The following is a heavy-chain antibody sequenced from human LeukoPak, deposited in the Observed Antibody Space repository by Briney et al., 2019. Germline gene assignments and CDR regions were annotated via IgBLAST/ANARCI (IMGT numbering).Heavy chain of an antibody. CDR1: GFTFSYHW. CDR2: ISYDGSNK. J-gene: IGHJ6*02. CDR3: ARDSSGYNWLYYYYGMDV. V-gene: IGHV3-30-3*01. D-gene: IGHD3-22*01. Sequence: GGSLRLSCAASGFTFSYHWMTWVRQAPGKGLEWVAVISYDGSNKYYADSVKGRFTISRDNSKNTLYLQMNSLRAEDTAVYYCARDSSGYNWLYYYYGMDVWGQGTTVTVSS.